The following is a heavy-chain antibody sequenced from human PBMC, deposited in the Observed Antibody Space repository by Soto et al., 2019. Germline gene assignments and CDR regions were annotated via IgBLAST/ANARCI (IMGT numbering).Heavy chain of an antibody. Sequence: SETLSLTCTVSGGSITSYNWNWLRQPPGKALEWIGYVYNSGSTNYNPSLKSRVTISVDTSKNQFSLKVNSVTAADTAVYYCARGGVLRYFDWFALWGQGTLVTVSS. J-gene: IGHJ5*02. CDR2: VYNSGST. CDR1: GGSITSYN. CDR3: ARGGVLRYFDWFAL. V-gene: IGHV4-59*01. D-gene: IGHD3-9*01.